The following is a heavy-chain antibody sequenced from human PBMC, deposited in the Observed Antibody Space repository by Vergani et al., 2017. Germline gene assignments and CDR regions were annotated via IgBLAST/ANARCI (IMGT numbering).Heavy chain of an antibody. V-gene: IGHV5-51*01. CDR3: ARTPDEWDPTPFFDY. D-gene: IGHD1-26*01. CDR2: IYPGYSDT. Sequence: EVQLVQSGAEEKTPGESLKISCKGSGYSFTSYWMGWVRQMPGKGLEWMGIIYPGYSDTRDSPSVQGQVTISADKSISTAYLQWSSLKASDTAMYYCARTPDEWDPTPFFDYWGQGTLVTVSS. J-gene: IGHJ4*02. CDR1: GYSFTSYW.